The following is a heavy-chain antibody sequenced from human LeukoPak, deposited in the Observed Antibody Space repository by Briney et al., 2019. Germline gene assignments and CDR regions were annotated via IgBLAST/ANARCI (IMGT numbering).Heavy chain of an antibody. CDR2: IWYGGSNK. D-gene: IGHD4-17*01. Sequence: GRSLRLSCAASGFTFSSYAMHWVRQAPGKGLEWVAVIWYGGSNKYYADSVKGRFTNSRDNSKNTLYLQMNSLRAEDTAVYYCADGALGIPGDYEDYWGQGTLVTVSS. V-gene: IGHV3-33*08. CDR1: GFTFSSYA. CDR3: ADGALGIPGDYEDY. J-gene: IGHJ4*02.